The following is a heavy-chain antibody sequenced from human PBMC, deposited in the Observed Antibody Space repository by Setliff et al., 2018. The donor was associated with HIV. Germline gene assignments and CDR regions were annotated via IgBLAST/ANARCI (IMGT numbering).Heavy chain of an antibody. J-gene: IGHJ4*02. D-gene: IGHD6-19*01. V-gene: IGHV1-18*01. Sequence: ASVKVSCKASGYTFTSYGISWVRQAPGQGLEWMGWISAYNGNTNYAQKLQGRVTMTTDTSTSTAYMELRSLRSDDTAVYYCARDSNMVAVAGRWRSGGGHWGQGTLVTVSS. CDR2: ISAYNGNT. CDR3: ARDSNMVAVAGRWRSGGGH. CDR1: GYTFTSYG.